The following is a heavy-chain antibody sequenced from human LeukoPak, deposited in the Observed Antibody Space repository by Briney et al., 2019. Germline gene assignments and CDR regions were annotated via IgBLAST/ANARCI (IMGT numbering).Heavy chain of an antibody. Sequence: RASVKVSCKASGGTFSSYAISWVRQAPGQGLEWMGGIIPIFGTANYAQKFQGRVTITADESTSTAYMELRSLRSDDTAVYYCARANVDTDWFDPWGQGTLVTVSS. V-gene: IGHV1-69*13. D-gene: IGHD5-18*01. CDR2: IIPIFGTA. J-gene: IGHJ5*02. CDR1: GGTFSSYA. CDR3: ARANVDTDWFDP.